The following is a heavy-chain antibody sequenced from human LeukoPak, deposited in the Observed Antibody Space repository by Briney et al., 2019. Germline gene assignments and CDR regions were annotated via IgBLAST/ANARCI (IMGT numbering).Heavy chain of an antibody. J-gene: IGHJ4*02. CDR2: IDYRGSK. CDR1: GGSLSSYY. V-gene: IGHV4-59*01. CDR3: ARDGRLGGIDF. Sequence: KSSDTLSLTCTVSGGSLSSYYWTWIRPPPGGGLEWIGCIDYRGSKNFNTSLKRRGTLSVDSSNYQFPLNRPSVTAADTAVYYCARDGRLGGIDFWGQGALVTVSS. D-gene: IGHD1-26*01.